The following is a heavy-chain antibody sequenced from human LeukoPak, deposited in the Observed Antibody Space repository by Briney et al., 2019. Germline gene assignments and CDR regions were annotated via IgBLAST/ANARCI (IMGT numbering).Heavy chain of an antibody. V-gene: IGHV3-30*03. CDR1: GFTFSSYG. CDR3: AREVYSGYHFDY. J-gene: IGHJ4*02. Sequence: PGGSLRLSCAASGFTFSSYGMHWVRQAPGKGLEWVAVISYDGSNKYYADSVKGRFTISRDNSKNTLYLQMNSLRAEDTAAYYCAREVYSGYHFDYWGQGTLVTVSS. D-gene: IGHD5-12*01. CDR2: ISYDGSNK.